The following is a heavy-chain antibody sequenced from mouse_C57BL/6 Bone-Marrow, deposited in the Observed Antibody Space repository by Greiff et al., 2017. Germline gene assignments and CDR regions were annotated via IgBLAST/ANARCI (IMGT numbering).Heavy chain of an antibody. CDR3: ARSDWDLDY. D-gene: IGHD4-1*01. CDR1: GYTFTDYY. CDR2: IYPGSGNT. J-gene: IGHJ2*01. Sequence: VQLQQSGAELVRPGASVKLSCKASGYTFTDYYINWVKQRPGQGLEWIARIYPGSGNTYYNEKFKGKATLTGEKSSSTAYMQLSSLTSEDSAVYFCARSDWDLDYWGQGTTLTVSS. V-gene: IGHV1-76*01.